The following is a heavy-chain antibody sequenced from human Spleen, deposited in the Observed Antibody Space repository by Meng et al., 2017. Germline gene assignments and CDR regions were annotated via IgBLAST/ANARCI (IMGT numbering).Heavy chain of an antibody. J-gene: IGHJ6*02. CDR2: IIPILDIA. CDR1: GGTFSSYA. CDR3: ARKSGSYLNGMDV. V-gene: IGHV1-69*04. Sequence: SVKVSCKASGGTFSSYAISWVRQAPGQGLEWMGRIIPILDIANYAQTLKGRVTITADKSTSTAYMELSSLRSEDTAVYYCARKSGSYLNGMDVWGQGTTVTVSS. D-gene: IGHD1-26*01.